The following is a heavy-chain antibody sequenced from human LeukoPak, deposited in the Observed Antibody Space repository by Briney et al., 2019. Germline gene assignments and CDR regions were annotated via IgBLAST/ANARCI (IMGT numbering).Heavy chain of an antibody. CDR3: AKSQSGYCSGGSCSCDY. J-gene: IGHJ4*02. V-gene: IGHV3-23*01. CDR2: FSGSGGST. Sequence: PGGSLRLSCAASGFTVSTNYMSWVRQAPGKGLEWVPTFSGSGGSTNYADSVKGRFTISRDNSKNTLSLQMNSLRAEDTAIYYCAKSQSGYCSGGSCSCDYWGQGTLVTVSS. CDR1: GFTVSTNY. D-gene: IGHD2-15*01.